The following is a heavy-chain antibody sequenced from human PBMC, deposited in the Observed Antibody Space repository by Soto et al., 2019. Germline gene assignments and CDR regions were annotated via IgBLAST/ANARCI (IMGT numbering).Heavy chain of an antibody. J-gene: IGHJ6*02. CDR2: IYYSGST. D-gene: IGHD3-10*01. Sequence: PSETLSLTCTVSGGSISSYYWSWIRQPPGKGLEWIGYIYYSGSTNYNPSLKSRVTISVDTSKYQFSLKLSSVTAADTAVYYCARSHYYGSGSYYNVADYYGMDVWGQGTTVTVSS. CDR3: ARSHYYGSGSYYNVADYYGMDV. CDR1: GGSISSYY. V-gene: IGHV4-59*01.